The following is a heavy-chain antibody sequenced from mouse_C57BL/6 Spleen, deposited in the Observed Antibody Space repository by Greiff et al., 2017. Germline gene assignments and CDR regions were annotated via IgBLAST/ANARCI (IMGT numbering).Heavy chain of an antibody. CDR3: ARYMSYSNYGGFAY. CDR1: GFTFTDYY. D-gene: IGHD2-5*01. CDR2: IRNKANGYTT. Sequence: EVKVVESGGGLVQPGGSLRLSCAASGFTFTDYYMSWVRPPPGKALEWLCFIRNKANGYTTEYSASVKGRFTISRDNSQSILYLQMNALRAEDSATYYCARYMSYSNYGGFAYWGQGTLVTVSA. J-gene: IGHJ3*01. V-gene: IGHV7-3*01.